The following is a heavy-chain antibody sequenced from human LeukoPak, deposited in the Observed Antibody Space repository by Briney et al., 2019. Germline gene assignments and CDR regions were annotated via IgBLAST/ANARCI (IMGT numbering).Heavy chain of an antibody. CDR2: ISVDNGNT. J-gene: IGHJ1*01. V-gene: IGHV1-18*01. D-gene: IGHD1-1*01. CDR1: GYGFSTYG. CDR3: ARDRRNSEH. Sequence: ASVKVSCKTSGYGFSTYGISWVRQAPGQGLEWLGWISVDNGNTNYAQKFQDRVTINTDTSTSTVYMELTSLKSDDTAVYYCARDRRNSEHWGQGTLVPVSS.